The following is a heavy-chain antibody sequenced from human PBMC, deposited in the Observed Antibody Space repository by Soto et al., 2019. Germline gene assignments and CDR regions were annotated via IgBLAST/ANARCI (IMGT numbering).Heavy chain of an antibody. Sequence: KPSETLSLTCTVSGASISSYYWSWIRQPPGKGLEWIGYMYYSGSTNYNPSPKSRVTISVDTSKNQFALKLSSVTAADTAVYYCARAHSKSLLFYFYPGMDVWGQGTAGTVCS. J-gene: IGHJ6*02. CDR1: GASISSYY. CDR3: ARAHSKSLLFYFYPGMDV. D-gene: IGHD4-4*01. CDR2: MYYSGST. V-gene: IGHV4-59*12.